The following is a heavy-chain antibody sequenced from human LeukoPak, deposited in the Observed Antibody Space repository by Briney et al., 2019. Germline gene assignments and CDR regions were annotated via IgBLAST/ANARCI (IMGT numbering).Heavy chain of an antibody. J-gene: IGHJ6*03. CDR3: ARGPIVVVPAAILDYYYYMDV. D-gene: IGHD2-2*02. Sequence: GASVKVSCKASGGTFSSYAISWVRQAPGQGLEWMGGIIPIFGTANYAQKFQGRVTITADESTSTAYMELSSLRSEDTAVYYCARGPIVVVPAAILDYYYYMDVWGKGTTVTVSS. V-gene: IGHV1-69*13. CDR2: IIPIFGTA. CDR1: GGTFSSYA.